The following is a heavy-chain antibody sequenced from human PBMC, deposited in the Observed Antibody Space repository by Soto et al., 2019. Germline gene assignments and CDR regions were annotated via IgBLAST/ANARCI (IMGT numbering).Heavy chain of an antibody. V-gene: IGHV4-39*01. J-gene: IGHJ4*02. CDR3: ARDYGDYQFDY. CDR2: IYYSGST. D-gene: IGHD4-17*01. Sequence: SETLSLTCTVSGGSISSYYWSWIRQPPGKGLEWIGSIYYSGSTYYNPSLKSRVTISVDTSKNQFSLKLSSVTAADTAVYYCARDYGDYQFDYWGQGTLVTVSS. CDR1: GGSISSYY.